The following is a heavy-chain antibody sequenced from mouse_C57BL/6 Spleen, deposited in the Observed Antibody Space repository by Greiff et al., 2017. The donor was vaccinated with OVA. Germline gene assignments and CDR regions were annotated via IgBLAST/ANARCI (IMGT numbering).Heavy chain of an antibody. CDR2: IDPSDSET. J-gene: IGHJ4*01. D-gene: IGHD1-1*01. V-gene: IGHV1-52*01. CDR1: GYTFTSYW. Sequence: QVQLQQPGAELVRPGSSVKLSCKASGYTFTSYWMHWVKQRPIQGLEWIGNIDPSDSETHYNQKFKDKATLTVDKSSSTAYMQLSSLTSEDSAVYYCAAFYYGSTSYDAMDYWGQGTSVTVSS. CDR3: AAFYYGSTSYDAMDY.